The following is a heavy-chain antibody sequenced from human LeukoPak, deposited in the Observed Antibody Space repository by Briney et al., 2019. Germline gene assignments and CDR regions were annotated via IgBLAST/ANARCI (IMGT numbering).Heavy chain of an antibody. CDR3: ARQYYDSTGYYYFDY. J-gene: IGHJ4*02. Sequence: SETLSLTCTVSGDSITGSTYYWGWIRQPQGKGLEWIGSMYYSGSTYYNPSLKSRVTMSADTSKNQVSLHLRSVTAADTAVYYCARQYYDSTGYYYFDYWGQGTLVTVSS. CDR2: MYYSGST. D-gene: IGHD3-22*01. V-gene: IGHV4-39*01. CDR1: GDSITGSTYY.